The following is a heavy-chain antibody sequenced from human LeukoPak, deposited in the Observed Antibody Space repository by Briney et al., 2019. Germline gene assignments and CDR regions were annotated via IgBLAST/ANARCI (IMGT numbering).Heavy chain of an antibody. J-gene: IGHJ4*02. CDR2: INPNSGGT. V-gene: IGHV1-2*02. CDR1: GYTFTGYF. Sequence: ASVKVSCKASGYTFTGYFMHWVRQAPGQGLEWMGWINPNSGGTNYAQKFQGRVTMTRDTSISTAYMELSRLRSDDTAVYYCARAQARGYSGYLGYWGQGTLVTVSS. D-gene: IGHD5-12*01. CDR3: ARAQARGYSGYLGY.